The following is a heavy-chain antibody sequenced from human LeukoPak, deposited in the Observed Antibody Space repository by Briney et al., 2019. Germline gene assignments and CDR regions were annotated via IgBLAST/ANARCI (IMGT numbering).Heavy chain of an antibody. CDR3: AKNRYSYGPFDY. J-gene: IGHJ4*02. CDR2: IRYDGSNK. CDR1: GFTFSSYG. V-gene: IGHV3-30*02. D-gene: IGHD5-18*01. Sequence: GGSLRLSCAASGFTFSSYGMHWVRQAPGKGLEWAAFIRYDGSNKYYADSVKGRFTISRDNSKNTLCLQMNSLRAEDTAVYYCAKNRYSYGPFDYWGQGTLVTVSS.